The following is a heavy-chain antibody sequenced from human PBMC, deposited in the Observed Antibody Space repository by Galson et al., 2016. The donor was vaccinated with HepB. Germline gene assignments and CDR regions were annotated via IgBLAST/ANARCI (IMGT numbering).Heavy chain of an antibody. J-gene: IGHJ5*02. CDR2: VFRDGST. V-gene: IGHV4-59*01. CDR3: VKVRDGGMFDR. D-gene: IGHD5-24*01. CDR1: SGAISVYY. Sequence: SETLSLTCTVSSGAISVYYWTWIRQSPGKGLEWIGYVFRDGSTDYNPSLNGRVTMSLDTSRNQFSLRLNSVTAADTAVYYCVKVRDGGMFDRWGQGILVTVSS.